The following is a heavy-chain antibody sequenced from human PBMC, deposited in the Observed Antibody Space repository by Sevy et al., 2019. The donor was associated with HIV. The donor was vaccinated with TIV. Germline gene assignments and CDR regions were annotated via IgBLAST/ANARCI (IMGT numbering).Heavy chain of an antibody. CDR3: AKDRLKYYYDSSGYYLNWFDP. V-gene: IGHV3-23*01. CDR1: GFTFSSYV. Sequence: GGSLRLSCAASGFTFSSYVMSWVRQAPGKGLEWVSAISGSGGSTYYADSVKGRFTISRDNSKNTLYLQMNSLRAEDTAVYYCAKDRLKYYYDSSGYYLNWFDPWGQGTLVTVSS. D-gene: IGHD3-22*01. J-gene: IGHJ5*02. CDR2: ISGSGGST.